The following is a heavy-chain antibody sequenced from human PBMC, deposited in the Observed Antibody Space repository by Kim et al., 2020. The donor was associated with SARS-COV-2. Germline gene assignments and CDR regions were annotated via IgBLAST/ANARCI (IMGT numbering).Heavy chain of an antibody. CDR1: GGSISSYY. CDR3: ARERNCGGDCAQPQPAGHNWFDP. V-gene: IGHV4-59*13. D-gene: IGHD2-21*02. Sequence: SETLSLTCTVSGGSISSYYWSWIRQPPGKGLEWIGYIYYSGSTNYNPSLKSRVTISVDTSKNQFSLKLSSVTAADTAVYYCARERNCGGDCAQPQPAGHNWFDPWGQGTLVTVSS. CDR2: IYYSGST. J-gene: IGHJ5*02.